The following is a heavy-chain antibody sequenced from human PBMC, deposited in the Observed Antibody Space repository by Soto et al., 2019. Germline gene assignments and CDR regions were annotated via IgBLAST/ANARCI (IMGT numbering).Heavy chain of an antibody. CDR2: INHSGST. D-gene: IGHD1-26*01. CDR3: ARDGFEGVDSETYLVYFDY. Sequence: PSETLSLTCAVYGGSFSGYYWSWIRQPPGKGLEWIGEINHSGSTNYNPSLKSRVTISVDTSKNQFSLKLNSVTAADTAVYYCARDGFEGVDSETYLVYFDYWGQGTLVTVSS. J-gene: IGHJ4*02. V-gene: IGHV4-34*01. CDR1: GGSFSGYY.